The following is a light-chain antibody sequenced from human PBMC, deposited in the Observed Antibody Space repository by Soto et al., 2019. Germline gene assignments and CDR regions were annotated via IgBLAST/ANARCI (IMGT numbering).Light chain of an antibody. V-gene: IGKV3-15*01. CDR1: ESVSSK. Sequence: EKVMTQSPGTLSVSPGERATLSCRASESVSSKLAWYQQKPGQAPRLLIYDASTRATGIPVRFSGSGSGTEFTLTINSLQSEDFAVYYCQQYDKWPITFGQGTQLEVK. CDR2: DAS. J-gene: IGKJ5*01. CDR3: QQYDKWPIT.